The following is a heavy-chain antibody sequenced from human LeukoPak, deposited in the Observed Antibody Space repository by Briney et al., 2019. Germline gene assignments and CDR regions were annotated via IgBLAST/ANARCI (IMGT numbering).Heavy chain of an antibody. Sequence: SETLSLTCTVSGGSISSGGYYWSWIRQHPGKGLEWIGYIYYSGSTYYNPSLKSRVTISVDTSKNQFSLKLSSVTAADTAVYYCAGERMGRYCSGGSCPRSFDYWGQGTLVTVSS. CDR3: AGERMGRYCSGGSCPRSFDY. V-gene: IGHV4-31*03. CDR1: GGSISSGGYY. CDR2: IYYSGST. D-gene: IGHD2-15*01. J-gene: IGHJ4*02.